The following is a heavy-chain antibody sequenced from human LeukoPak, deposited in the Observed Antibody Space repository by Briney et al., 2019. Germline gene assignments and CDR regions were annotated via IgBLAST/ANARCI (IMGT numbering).Heavy chain of an antibody. CDR3: ARDLMGIAYRGAFYY. CDR1: GLTFSRYE. V-gene: IGHV3-48*03. CDR2: ISSTSTTI. D-gene: IGHD6-13*01. Sequence: PGGSLRLSCAASGLTFSRYEMNWVCQAPGKGLEWVSYISSTSTTIYYADSVKGRFTISRDNAKNSLYLQMNSLRAEDTAVYYCARDLMGIAYRGAFYYWGQGTLVTVSS. J-gene: IGHJ4*02.